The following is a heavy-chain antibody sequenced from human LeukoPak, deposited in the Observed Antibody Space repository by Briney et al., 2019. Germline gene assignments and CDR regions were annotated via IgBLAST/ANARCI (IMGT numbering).Heavy chain of an antibody. CDR1: GFTFSSYG. Sequence: GRSLRLSCAASGFTFSSYGMHWVRQAPGKGLEWVAVISYDGSNKYYADSVKGRFTISRDNSKNTLYLQMNSLRAEDTAVYYCASDNGYSSSWPSSYWGQGTLVTVSS. D-gene: IGHD6-13*01. V-gene: IGHV3-30*03. J-gene: IGHJ4*02. CDR2: ISYDGSNK. CDR3: ASDNGYSSSWPSSY.